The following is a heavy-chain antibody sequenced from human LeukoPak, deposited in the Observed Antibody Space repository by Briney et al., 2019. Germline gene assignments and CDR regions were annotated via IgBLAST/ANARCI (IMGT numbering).Heavy chain of an antibody. Sequence: SQTLSLTCAVSGGSISSGGYSWSWLRQPPGKGLEWIGYIYHSGSTYYNPSLKSRVTISVDGSKNQFSLKLSSVTAADTAVYYCAGDYGDYFLGYWGQGTLVTVSS. CDR2: IYHSGST. D-gene: IGHD4-17*01. V-gene: IGHV4-30-2*01. CDR1: GGSISSGGYS. J-gene: IGHJ4*02. CDR3: AGDYGDYFLGY.